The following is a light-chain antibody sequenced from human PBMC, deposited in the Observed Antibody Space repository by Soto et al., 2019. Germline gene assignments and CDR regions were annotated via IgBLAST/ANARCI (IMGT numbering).Light chain of an antibody. Sequence: PGDRATLSCRASQRVSSGYLAWYQQKPGQTPRLLIYGASGRATGIPDRFSGSGSGTEFTLTISSLQSEDFAVYYCQQYNDWPPITFGRGTRLEIK. CDR2: GAS. CDR3: QQYNDWPPIT. CDR1: QRVSSGY. J-gene: IGKJ5*01. V-gene: IGKV3D-15*01.